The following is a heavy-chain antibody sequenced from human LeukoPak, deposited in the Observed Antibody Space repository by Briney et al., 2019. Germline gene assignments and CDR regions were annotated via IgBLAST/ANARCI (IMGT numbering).Heavy chain of an antibody. Sequence: PGGSLRLSCAASGFTFSSYAMSWVRQAPEKGLEWVSLISGGGDITYYGDSVKGRFTISRDNSKNTLYLQMNSLRAEDTAVYFCAKDSTTVTYYFAYWGQGTLVTVSS. V-gene: IGHV3-23*01. CDR3: AKDSTTVTYYFAY. J-gene: IGHJ4*02. CDR2: ISGGGDIT. CDR1: GFTFSSYA. D-gene: IGHD4-17*01.